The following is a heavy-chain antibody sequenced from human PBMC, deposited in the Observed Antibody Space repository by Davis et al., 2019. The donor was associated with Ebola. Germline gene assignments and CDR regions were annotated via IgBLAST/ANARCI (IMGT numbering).Heavy chain of an antibody. CDR3: AKDTYMGIVELGAFDI. J-gene: IGHJ3*02. Sequence: GESLKTSCAASGFTFSSYAMSWVRQAPGKGLEWVSAISGSGGSTYYADSVKGRFTISRDNSKNTLYLQMNSLRAEDTAVYYCAKDTYMGIVELGAFDIWGQGTMVTVSS. V-gene: IGHV3-23*01. CDR2: ISGSGGST. D-gene: IGHD1-1*01. CDR1: GFTFSSYA.